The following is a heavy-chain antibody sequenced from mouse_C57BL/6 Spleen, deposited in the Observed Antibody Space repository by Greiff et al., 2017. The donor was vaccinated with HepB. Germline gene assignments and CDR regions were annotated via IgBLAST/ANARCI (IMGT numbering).Heavy chain of an antibody. D-gene: IGHD4-1*01. J-gene: IGHJ2*01. Sequence: QVQLKQPGAELVKPGASVKLSCKASGYTFTSYWMHWVKQRPGQGLEWIGMIHPNSGSTNYNEKFKSKATLTVDKSSSTAYMQLSSLTSEDSAVYYCARENWDPYYFDYWGQGTTLTVSS. CDR3: ARENWDPYYFDY. V-gene: IGHV1-64*01. CDR2: IHPNSGST. CDR1: GYTFTSYW.